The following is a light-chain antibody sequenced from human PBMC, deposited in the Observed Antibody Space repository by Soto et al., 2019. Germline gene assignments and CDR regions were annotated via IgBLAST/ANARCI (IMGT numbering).Light chain of an antibody. Sequence: QSALTQPRSVSGSPGQSVTISCTGTSSDVGGYNYVSWYQQHPGKAPKLMIYDVSKRPSGVPDRFSGSKSGNTASLTISALPAEDAADYYCCSYAGRYTFYVFGTGTKVTVL. J-gene: IGLJ1*01. CDR1: SSDVGGYNY. CDR3: CSYAGRYTFYV. V-gene: IGLV2-11*01. CDR2: DVS.